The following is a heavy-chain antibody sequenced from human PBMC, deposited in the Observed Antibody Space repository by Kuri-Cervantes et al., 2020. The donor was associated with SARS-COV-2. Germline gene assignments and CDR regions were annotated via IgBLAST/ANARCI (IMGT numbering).Heavy chain of an antibody. CDR3: ARVMIGAFDI. CDR2: IIPIFGTA. D-gene: IGHD3-10*02. J-gene: IGHJ3*02. V-gene: IGHV1-69*01. Sequence: GGSLRLSCTASGFTFGDYAMGWVRQAPGKGLEWMGGIIPIFGTANYAQKFQGRVTITADESTSTAYMELSSLRSEDTAVYYCARVMIGAFDIWGQGTMVTVSS. CDR1: GFTFGDYA.